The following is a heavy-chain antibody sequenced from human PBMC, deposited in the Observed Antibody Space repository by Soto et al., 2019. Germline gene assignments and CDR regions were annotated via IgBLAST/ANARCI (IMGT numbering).Heavy chain of an antibody. CDR2: IYTSGST. V-gene: IGHV4-4*07. D-gene: IGHD6-13*01. CDR3: AREGPHSSSWYNWFDP. CDR1: GGSISSYY. J-gene: IGHJ5*02. Sequence: SETLSLTCTVSGGSISSYYWSWIRQPAGKGLEWIGRIYTSGSTNYNPSLKSRVTMSVDTSKNQFSLKLSSVTAADTAVYYCAREGPHSSSWYNWFDPWGQGTLVIVSS.